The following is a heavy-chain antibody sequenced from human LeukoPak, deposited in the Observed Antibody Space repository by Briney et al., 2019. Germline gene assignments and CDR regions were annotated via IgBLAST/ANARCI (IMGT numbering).Heavy chain of an antibody. CDR2: INGDGSAT. CDR3: ARDLDGSGSYHWFDP. J-gene: IGHJ5*02. D-gene: IGHD3-10*01. CDR1: GFTLSSYW. Sequence: GGSLRLSCAASGFTLSSYWMHWVRRAPEKGLVWVSRINGDGSATTYADSVRGRFTISKDNAKNTLYLQMNSLRAEDTAVYYCARDLDGSGSYHWFDPWGQGTLVTVSS. V-gene: IGHV3-74*01.